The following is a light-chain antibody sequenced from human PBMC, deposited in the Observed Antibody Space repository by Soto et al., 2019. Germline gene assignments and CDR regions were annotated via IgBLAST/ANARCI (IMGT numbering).Light chain of an antibody. CDR2: EVS. Sequence: QAALTQPPSASGSPGQSVTISCTGTSSDVGGYNYVSWYQPHPCKAPKLMIYEVSKRPSGVPDRFSGSKSGNTASLTVSGLQAEDEADYYCSSYAGSNNLGFGGGTKLTVL. V-gene: IGLV2-8*01. CDR3: SSYAGSNNLG. CDR1: SSDVGGYNY. J-gene: IGLJ3*02.